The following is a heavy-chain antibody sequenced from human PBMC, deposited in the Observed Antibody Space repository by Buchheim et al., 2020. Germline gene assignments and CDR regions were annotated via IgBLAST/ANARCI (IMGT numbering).Heavy chain of an antibody. CDR2: IRSSGGST. Sequence: EVQLLESGGGLVQPGGSLRLSCAASGSTFSSNAMSWVRQVPGKGLEWVSGIRSSGGSTYYADSVKGRFTISRDNSKNTLYLQMNSLRAEDTAVYYCAKAMYYYDSSGYWSFDYWGQGTL. CDR3: AKAMYYYDSSGYWSFDY. J-gene: IGHJ4*02. D-gene: IGHD3-22*01. V-gene: IGHV3-23*01. CDR1: GSTFSSNA.